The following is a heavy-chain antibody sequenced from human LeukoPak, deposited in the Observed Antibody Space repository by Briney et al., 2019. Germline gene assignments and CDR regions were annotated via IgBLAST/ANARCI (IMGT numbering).Heavy chain of an antibody. V-gene: IGHV4-39*07. CDR2: IYYSGST. J-gene: IGHJ6*03. CDR1: GGSISSSSYY. Sequence: SETLSLTCTVSGGSISSSSYYWGWIRQPPGKGLEWIGSIYYSGSTYYNPSLKSRVTISVDTSKNQFSLKLSSVTAADTAVYYCARVNQYDYVWGSYLMDVWGKGTTVTVSS. D-gene: IGHD3-16*02. CDR3: ARVNQYDYVWGSYLMDV.